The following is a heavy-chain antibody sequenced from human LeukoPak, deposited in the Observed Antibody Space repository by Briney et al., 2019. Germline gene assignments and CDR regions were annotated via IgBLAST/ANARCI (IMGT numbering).Heavy chain of an antibody. J-gene: IGHJ4*02. CDR3: ARWQDRGASSDY. D-gene: IGHD1-26*01. CDR2: ISAYNGNT. V-gene: IGHV1-18*01. CDR1: GYTFTSYA. Sequence: ASVKVSCKASGYTFTSYAMNWVRQAPGQGLEWMGWISAYNGNTNYAQKLQGRVTMTTDTSTSTAYMELRSLRSDDTAVYYCARWQDRGASSDYWGQGTLVTVSS.